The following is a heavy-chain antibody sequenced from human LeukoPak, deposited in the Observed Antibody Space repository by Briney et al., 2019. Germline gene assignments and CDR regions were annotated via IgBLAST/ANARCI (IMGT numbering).Heavy chain of an antibody. J-gene: IGHJ4*02. CDR1: GFTFTSYA. D-gene: IGHD2-2*01. V-gene: IGHV3-23*01. CDR2: IRGSGGST. CDR3: AKSEITPRLVYCSSTSCYEGLVY. Sequence: PGGSLTPSCAASGFTFTSYAMSCVRQAPGKGREWVSAIRGSGGSTYYSGSVKGRFTISRDNSKNTLYLQMNSLRAEDTAVYYCAKSEITPRLVYCSSTSCYEGLVYWGQGTLVTVSS.